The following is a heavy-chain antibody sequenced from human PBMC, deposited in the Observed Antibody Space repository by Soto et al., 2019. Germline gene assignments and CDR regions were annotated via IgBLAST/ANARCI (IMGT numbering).Heavy chain of an antibody. CDR3: ARETSVRGVIITSSPWFDP. Sequence: SVKVSCKASGGTFSSYGISWVLQAPGQGLEWMGGIIPMFGKVKYAQKFQGRVTITADESTSTACMELSSLTSEDTAMYYCARETSVRGVIITSSPWFDPWGQGTLVTVSS. D-gene: IGHD3-10*01. V-gene: IGHV1-69*13. CDR1: GGTFSSYG. J-gene: IGHJ5*02. CDR2: IIPMFGKV.